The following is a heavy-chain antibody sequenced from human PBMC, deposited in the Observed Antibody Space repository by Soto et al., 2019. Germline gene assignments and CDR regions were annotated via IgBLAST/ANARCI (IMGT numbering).Heavy chain of an antibody. V-gene: IGHV4-4*02. CDR3: AREGFDHRPDY. CDR1: GDSISSPNW. J-gene: IGHJ4*02. CDR2: MFASGSS. Sequence: QVQPQESGPGLVKASETLSLTCAVSGDSISSPNWWSWYRQSPGKGLELIGEMFASGSSNYNPSLDGRVTISLDTSKNQFSLTLTSLTAADTAIYYCAREGFDHRPDYWGQGIPVSVSS.